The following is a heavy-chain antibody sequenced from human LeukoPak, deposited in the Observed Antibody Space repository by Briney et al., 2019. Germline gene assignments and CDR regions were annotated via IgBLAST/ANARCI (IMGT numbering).Heavy chain of an antibody. Sequence: SGGSLRLSCAASGFSVSRNYMTWVRQAPGKGLEWVSYISSRSSTIYYADSVKGRFTISRDNAKNSLYLQMNSLRAEDTAVYYCAKDRGSLRFLEWSDAFDIWGQGTMVTVSS. D-gene: IGHD3-3*01. V-gene: IGHV3-48*04. CDR3: AKDRGSLRFLEWSDAFDI. J-gene: IGHJ3*02. CDR1: GFSVSRNY. CDR2: ISSRSSTI.